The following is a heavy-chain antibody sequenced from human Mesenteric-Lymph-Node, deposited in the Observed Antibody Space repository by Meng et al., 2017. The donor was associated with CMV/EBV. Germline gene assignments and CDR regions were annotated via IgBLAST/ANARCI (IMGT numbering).Heavy chain of an antibody. CDR3: VKEGVGASFDN. CDR1: GFTFSGHW. Sequence: GGSLRLSCAASGFTFSGHWMHWVRQAPGKGLVWVSRIKSDGSTTSYADSVKGRFTISRDNAKNTLYLQMNSLRAEDTAVYYCVKEGVGASFDNWGQGTLVTVSS. V-gene: IGHV3-74*01. J-gene: IGHJ4*01. D-gene: IGHD1-26*01. CDR2: IKSDGSTT.